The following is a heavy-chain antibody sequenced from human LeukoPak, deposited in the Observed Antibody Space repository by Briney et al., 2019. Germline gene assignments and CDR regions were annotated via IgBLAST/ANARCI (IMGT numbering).Heavy chain of an antibody. Sequence: PSETLSLTCVVSGASVSTTSCLWGWVRQTPGKGLEWIGSISYTGSSYYNPSLNSRVTTSLDPAKNHFSLRMTSLTAADTAVYYCVRDLGVGGSWPLDFWGPGTVVIVSS. CDR1: GASVSTTSCL. V-gene: IGHV4-39*07. D-gene: IGHD2-15*01. CDR3: VRDLGVGGSWPLDF. J-gene: IGHJ4*02. CDR2: ISYTGSS.